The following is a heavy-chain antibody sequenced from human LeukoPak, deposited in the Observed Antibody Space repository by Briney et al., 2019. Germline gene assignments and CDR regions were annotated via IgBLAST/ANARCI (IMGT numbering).Heavy chain of an antibody. CDR1: GFTFSSYW. J-gene: IGHJ4*02. CDR2: ISYDGSNK. V-gene: IGHV3-30*18. D-gene: IGHD3-22*01. CDR3: AKGAAGDSSGYYASVDY. Sequence: GGSLRLSCAASGFTFSSYWMNWVRQAPGKGLEWVAVISYDGSNKYYADSVKGRFTISRDNSKNTLYLQMNSLRAEDTAVYYCAKGAAGDSSGYYASVDYWGQGTLVTVSS.